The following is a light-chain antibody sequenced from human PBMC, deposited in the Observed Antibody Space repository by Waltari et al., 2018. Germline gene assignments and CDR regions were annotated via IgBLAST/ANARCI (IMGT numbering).Light chain of an antibody. CDR1: HSVGSN. V-gene: IGKV3-15*01. Sequence: EIMMTQSPATLSLSPGERATLSCRASHSVGSNLAWYQQKLGQAPRLLMFAASTRAPDIPARFSGSGSGTDFTLTISGLQSEDFALYYCQQYSDWPPWTFGQGTKVEIK. CDR3: QQYSDWPPWT. J-gene: IGKJ1*01. CDR2: AAS.